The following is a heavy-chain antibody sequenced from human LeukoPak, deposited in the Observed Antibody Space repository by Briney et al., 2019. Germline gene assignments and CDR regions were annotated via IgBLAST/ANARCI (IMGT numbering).Heavy chain of an antibody. Sequence: ASVTVSCMASGYTFTSYDINWVRPATGQGREWMGWMHTKSGNTGYVQTFQGRATMTRNTSLSTPYIEASKLRAKGTRVCYCARGAERYSSSWEDTDYWGQGTLVTVSS. CDR3: ARGAERYSSSWEDTDY. V-gene: IGHV1-8*01. D-gene: IGHD6-13*01. CDR2: MHTKSGNT. J-gene: IGHJ4*02. CDR1: GYTFTSYD.